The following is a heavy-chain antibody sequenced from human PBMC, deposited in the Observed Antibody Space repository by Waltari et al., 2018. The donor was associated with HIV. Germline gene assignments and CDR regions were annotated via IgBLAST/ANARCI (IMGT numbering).Heavy chain of an antibody. D-gene: IGHD5-18*01. V-gene: IGHV3-73*02. CDR2: IRTKANSYAT. J-gene: IGHJ4*02. Sequence: EVQLVESGGGLVQPGGSLKLSCAASGFTFRASSIHWVRQASGKGLEWVGRIRTKANSYATAYAASVKGRFTISRDDSKNTAYLQMNSLKTEDTAVYYCTSPYGYSYESWGQGTLVTVSS. CDR1: GFTFRASS. CDR3: TSPYGYSYES.